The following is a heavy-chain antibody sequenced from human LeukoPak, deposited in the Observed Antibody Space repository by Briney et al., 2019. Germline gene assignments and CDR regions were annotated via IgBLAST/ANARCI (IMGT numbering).Heavy chain of an antibody. D-gene: IGHD3-3*01. J-gene: IGHJ4*02. CDR3: VAVKYDFWSGPPHY. V-gene: IGHV3-23*01. CDR1: GFTFSSYA. CDR2: ISGSGGST. Sequence: GGSLRLSCAASGFTFSSYAMSWVRQAPGNGLEWVSAISGSGGSTYYADAVKGRFTISRDNSKNTLYLQMNSLGAEDTAVYYCVAVKYDFWSGPPHYWGQGTLVTVSS.